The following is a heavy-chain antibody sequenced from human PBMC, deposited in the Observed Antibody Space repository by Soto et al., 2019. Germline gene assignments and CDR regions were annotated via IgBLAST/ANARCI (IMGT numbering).Heavy chain of an antibody. CDR1: GFTFSSYA. J-gene: IGHJ6*02. D-gene: IGHD3-3*01. V-gene: IGHV3-23*01. Sequence: EVQLLESVGGLVQPGGSLRLSCAASGFTFSSYAMSWVRQAPGKGLEWVSAISGSGGSTYYADSVKGRFTISRDNSKNTLYLQMNSLRAEDTAVYYCAKDLARWSGYFDTTGGYYYYYGMDVWGQGTTVTVSS. CDR3: AKDLARWSGYFDTTGGYYYYYGMDV. CDR2: ISGSGGST.